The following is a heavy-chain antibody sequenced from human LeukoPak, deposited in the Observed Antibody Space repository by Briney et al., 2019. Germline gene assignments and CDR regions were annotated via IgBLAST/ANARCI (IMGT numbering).Heavy chain of an antibody. V-gene: IGHV1-3*01. D-gene: IGHD3-22*01. CDR3: AGESEDYYDSSGYYGPVAFDI. J-gene: IGHJ3*02. Sequence: GASVKVSCKASGYTFTSYAMHWVRQAPGQRLEWMGWINAGNGNTKYSQKFQGRVTITWDTSASTAYMELSSLRSEDTAVYYCAGESEDYYDSSGYYGPVAFDIWGQGTMVTVSS. CDR1: GYTFTSYA. CDR2: INAGNGNT.